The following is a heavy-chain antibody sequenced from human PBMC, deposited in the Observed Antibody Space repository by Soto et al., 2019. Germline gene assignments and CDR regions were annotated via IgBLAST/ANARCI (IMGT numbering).Heavy chain of an antibody. D-gene: IGHD1-7*01. V-gene: IGHV1-2*02. CDR3: TNWNYPQSD. CDR2: INAHSGGT. CDR1: GFSFTGYY. J-gene: IGHJ4*02. Sequence: GASVKVSCKASGFSFTGYYIHWLRQAPGQGLEWMGWINAHSGGTEYAQKFQGRVTLTRDTSSATAYLQVNSLRPEDTAVYYCTNWNYPQSDWGQGTRVTVSS.